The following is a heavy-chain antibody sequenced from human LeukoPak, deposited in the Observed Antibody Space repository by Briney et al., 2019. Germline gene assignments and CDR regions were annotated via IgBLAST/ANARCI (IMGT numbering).Heavy chain of an antibody. CDR3: ARDKRQLVSFDY. D-gene: IGHD6-13*01. CDR1: GFTFSSYA. J-gene: IGHJ4*02. Sequence: PGGSLRLSCAASGFTFSSYAMSWVRQAPGKGLEWVSSISTTSTYIYYADSVKGRFTISRDNAMNSLYLQMNTLRAEDTAVYYCARDKRQLVSFDYWGQGTLVTVSS. CDR2: ISTTSTYI. V-gene: IGHV3-21*01.